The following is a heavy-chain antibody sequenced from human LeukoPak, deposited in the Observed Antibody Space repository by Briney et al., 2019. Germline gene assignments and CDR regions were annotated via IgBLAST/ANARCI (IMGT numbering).Heavy chain of an antibody. CDR1: GFTFSDYY. CDR2: IGSSGTYT. D-gene: IGHD4-17*01. CDR3: SRAMTTVTPDY. J-gene: IGHJ4*02. V-gene: IGHV3-11*06. Sequence: GGSLRLSCAASGFTFSDYYTSWIRQAPGKGLEWVSYIGSSGTYTKYADSVKGRFTISRDNAKNSLHLQMSSLRAEDTAVYYCSRAMTTVTPDYWGQGTLVTVSS.